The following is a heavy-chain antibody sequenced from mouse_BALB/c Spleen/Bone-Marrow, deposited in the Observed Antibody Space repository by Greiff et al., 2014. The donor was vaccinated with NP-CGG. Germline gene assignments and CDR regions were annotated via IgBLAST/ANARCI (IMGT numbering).Heavy chain of an antibody. CDR3: ARESYYYENYAMDY. CDR2: IAPGSGST. D-gene: IGHD1-1*01. CDR1: GYTFTSYW. J-gene: IGHJ4*01. Sequence: DLVKPGASVKLSCKASGYTFTSYWINWIKQRPGQGLEWIGRIAPGSGSTYYNEMFKGKATLTVDTSSGTAYIQLSSLSSEDSAVYFCARESYYYENYAMDYWGQGTSVTVS. V-gene: IGHV1S41*01.